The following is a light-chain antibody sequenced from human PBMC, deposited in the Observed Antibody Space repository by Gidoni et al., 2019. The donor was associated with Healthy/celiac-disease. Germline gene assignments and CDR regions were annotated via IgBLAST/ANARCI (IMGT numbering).Light chain of an antibody. J-gene: IGLJ7*01. CDR2: RNN. V-gene: IGLV1-47*01. CDR1: SSNIGSNY. Sequence: QSVLTQPPSASGTPGQRVTISCSGSSSNIGSNYVYWYKQLPGTAPKLLIYRNNQRPSGVPDRFSGSKSGTSASLAISGLRSEDEADYYCAAWDDSLSAAVFGGGTQLTVL. CDR3: AAWDDSLSAAV.